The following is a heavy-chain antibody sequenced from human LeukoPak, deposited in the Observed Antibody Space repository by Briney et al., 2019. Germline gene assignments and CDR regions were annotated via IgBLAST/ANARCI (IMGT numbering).Heavy chain of an antibody. D-gene: IGHD5-24*01. V-gene: IGHV3-21*01. Sequence: GGSLRLSCAASGFTFSSCSMNWVREAPGKGLEWVSSISSSSSYIYYADSVKGRFTISRDNAKNSLYLQMNSLRAEDTAVYYCARGGMATPYDYWGQGTLVSVSS. CDR1: GFTFSSCS. CDR2: ISSSSSYI. J-gene: IGHJ4*02. CDR3: ARGGMATPYDY.